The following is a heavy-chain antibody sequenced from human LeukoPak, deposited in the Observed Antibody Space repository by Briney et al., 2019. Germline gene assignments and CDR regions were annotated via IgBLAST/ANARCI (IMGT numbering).Heavy chain of an antibody. J-gene: IGHJ3*02. CDR3: ARTRRHTIFGVVTPWDAFDI. D-gene: IGHD3-3*01. V-gene: IGHV4-59*08. CDR2: IYYSRST. CDR1: GGSISSYY. Sequence: PSETLSLTCTVSGGSISSYYWSWIRQPPGKGLEWIGYIYYSRSTNYNPSLKSRATISVDTSKNQFSLKLSSVTAADTAVYYCARTRRHTIFGVVTPWDAFDIWGQGTMVTVSS.